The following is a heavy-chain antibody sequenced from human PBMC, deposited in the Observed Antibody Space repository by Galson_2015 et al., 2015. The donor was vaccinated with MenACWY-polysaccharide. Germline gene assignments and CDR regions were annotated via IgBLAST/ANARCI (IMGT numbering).Heavy chain of an antibody. CDR1: GGSISSGDSY. CDR2: IFYTGST. Sequence: LSLTCTVSGGSISSGDSYWSWIRQSPGKGLEWIGYIFYTGSTNYNPSLKSRVTISVDTSKNHFSLKLSSVTAADTAVCYCARVEKYSGSYYILHWGQGTLVTVSS. CDR3: ARVEKYSGSYYILH. J-gene: IGHJ4*02. V-gene: IGHV4-61*08. D-gene: IGHD1-26*01.